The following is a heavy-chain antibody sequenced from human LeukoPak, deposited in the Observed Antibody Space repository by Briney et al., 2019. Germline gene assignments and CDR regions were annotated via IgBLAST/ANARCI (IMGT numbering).Heavy chain of an antibody. CDR1: GGTFSSYA. D-gene: IGHD2-2*01. CDR3: ATTRMGAYCSSTSCYDSY. J-gene: IGHJ4*02. Sequence: ASVKVSCKASGGTFSSYAISWVRQAPGQGLEWMGGIIPIFGTANYAQKFQGRVTITADESASTAYMELSSLRSEDTAVYYCATTRMGAYCSSTSCYDSYWGQGTLVTVSS. CDR2: IIPIFGTA. V-gene: IGHV1-69*01.